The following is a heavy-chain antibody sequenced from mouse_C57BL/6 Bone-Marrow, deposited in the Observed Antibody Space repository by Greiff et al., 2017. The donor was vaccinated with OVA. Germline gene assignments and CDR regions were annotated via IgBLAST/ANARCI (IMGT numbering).Heavy chain of an antibody. V-gene: IGHV1-53*01. Sequence: VQLQQPGTELVKPGASVKLSCKASGYTFTSYWMHWVKQRPGQGLEWIGNINPSNGGTNYNAKFKSKATLTVDKSSSTAYMQLSSLTSEDSAVYYGARDYYGSSLWYFDVWGTGTTVTVSS. CDR1: GYTFTSYW. D-gene: IGHD1-1*01. J-gene: IGHJ1*03. CDR3: ARDYYGSSLWYFDV. CDR2: INPSNGGT.